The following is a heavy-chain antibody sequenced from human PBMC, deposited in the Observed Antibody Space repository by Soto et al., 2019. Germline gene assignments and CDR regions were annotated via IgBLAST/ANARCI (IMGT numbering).Heavy chain of an antibody. CDR3: ARVGDDSSGFDAFDI. CDR2: IIPIFGTA. Sequence: SVKVSCKASGYTFTSYGIIWVRQAPGQGLEWMGGIIPIFGTANYAQKFQGRVTITADESTSTAYMELSSLRSEDTAVYYCARVGDDSSGFDAFDIWGQGTMVTVSS. D-gene: IGHD3-22*01. V-gene: IGHV1-69*13. CDR1: GYTFTSYG. J-gene: IGHJ3*02.